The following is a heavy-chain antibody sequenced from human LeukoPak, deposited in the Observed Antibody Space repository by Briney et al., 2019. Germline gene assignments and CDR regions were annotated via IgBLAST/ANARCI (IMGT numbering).Heavy chain of an antibody. CDR2: IYYSGST. J-gene: IGHJ4*02. D-gene: IGHD5-24*01. V-gene: IGHV4-39*07. Sequence: PSETLSLTCTVSSGSISTSNYFWGWIRQPPGKGLEWIGSIYYSGSTSYSPSLKSRVTISIDTSKNQFSLKLISVTAADTAVYYCARDRRRDGYNFDYWGQGTLVTVSS. CDR3: ARDRRRDGYNFDY. CDR1: SGSISTSNYF.